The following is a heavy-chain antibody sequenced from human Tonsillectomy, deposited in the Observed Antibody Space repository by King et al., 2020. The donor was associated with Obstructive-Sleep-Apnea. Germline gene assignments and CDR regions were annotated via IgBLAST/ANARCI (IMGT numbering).Heavy chain of an antibody. Sequence: VQLVESGAEVKEPGASVKVSCRPSGYTFTGYYVHWVRQAPGQGLEWMGWINPDTGGTDYAHQFRGRVTMTRDTSISTACMELRSLRSDDTAVYYCARNSNDVCDPWGQGTLVTVSS. J-gene: IGHJ5*02. CDR1: GYTFTGYY. D-gene: IGHD1-1*01. CDR2: INPDTGGT. V-gene: IGHV1-2*02. CDR3: ARNSNDVCDP.